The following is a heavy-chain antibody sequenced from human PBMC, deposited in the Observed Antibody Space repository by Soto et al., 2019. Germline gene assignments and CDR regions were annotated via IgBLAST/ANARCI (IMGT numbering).Heavy chain of an antibody. D-gene: IGHD6-13*01. CDR2: IYYSGST. CDR1: GGSISSYY. CDR3: ARDRGIAAAGLYYYYYGMDV. V-gene: IGHV4-59*12. Sequence: SVTLSLTCTVSGGSISSYYWSWIRQPPGKGLEWIGYIYYSGSTNYNPSLKSRVTISVDKSKNQFSLKLSSVTAADTAVYYCARDRGIAAAGLYYYYYGMDVWGQGTTVTVSS. J-gene: IGHJ6*02.